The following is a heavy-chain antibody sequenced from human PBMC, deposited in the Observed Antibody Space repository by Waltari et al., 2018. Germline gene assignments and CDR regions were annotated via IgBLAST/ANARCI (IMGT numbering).Heavy chain of an antibody. V-gene: IGHV4-38-2*02. Sequence: QLQESGPGLVKPSETLYLTCTVSGFSMTRSYWAWVRQPPGKGLEWIGSVFHTGSTSYNPSLKSRVTMSVNPSKNQFTLRLSSVTAADTAVYYCAGEKARYGLDVWGQGTTVTVSS. CDR3: AGEKARYGLDV. J-gene: IGHJ6*02. CDR2: VFHTGST. CDR1: GFSMTRSY.